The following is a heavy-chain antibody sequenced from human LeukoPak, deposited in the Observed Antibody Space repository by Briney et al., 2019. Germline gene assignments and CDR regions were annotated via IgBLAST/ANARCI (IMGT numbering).Heavy chain of an antibody. V-gene: IGHV3-21*01. CDR1: GFTFSSYS. Sequence: GGSLRLSCAASGFTFSSYSMNWVRQAPGKGLEWVSSISSSSSYIYCADSVKGRFTISRDNAKNSLYLQINSLRAEDTAVYYCATYSSGWSGSWYFDYWGQGTLVTVSS. CDR2: ISSSSSYI. J-gene: IGHJ4*02. CDR3: ATYSSGWSGSWYFDY. D-gene: IGHD6-19*01.